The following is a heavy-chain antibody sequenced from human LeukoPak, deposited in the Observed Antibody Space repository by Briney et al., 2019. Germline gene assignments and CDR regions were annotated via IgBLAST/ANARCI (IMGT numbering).Heavy chain of an antibody. D-gene: IGHD2-2*01. CDR2: IIPIFGTA. J-gene: IGHJ3*02. CDR3: ARGRYCSSTSCFGAFDI. Sequence: GASVKVSCKASGGTFSSYAISWVRQAPGQGLEWMGGIIPIFGTANYAQKFQGRVTITTDESTSTAYMELSSLRSEDTAVYYCARGRYCSSTSCFGAFDIWGQGTMVTVSS. CDR1: GGTFSSYA. V-gene: IGHV1-69*05.